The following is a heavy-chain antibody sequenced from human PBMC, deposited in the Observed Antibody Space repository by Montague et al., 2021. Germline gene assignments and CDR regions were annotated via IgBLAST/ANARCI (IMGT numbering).Heavy chain of an antibody. J-gene: IGHJ5*02. CDR2: IYYSGST. CDR3: ARHVTIFGVVKRIDP. D-gene: IGHD3-3*01. V-gene: IGHV4-59*08. Sequence: SETLSLTCTVSGGSISSYYWSWIRQPPGKGLEWIGYIYYSGSTNYNPSLKSRVTISVDTSKNQFSLKLSPVTAADTAVYFCARHVTIFGVVKRIDPWGQGTLVTVSS. CDR1: GGSISSYY.